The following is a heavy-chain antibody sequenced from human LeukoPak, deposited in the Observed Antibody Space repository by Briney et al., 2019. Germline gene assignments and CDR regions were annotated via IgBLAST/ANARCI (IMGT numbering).Heavy chain of an antibody. CDR3: AREGPGQQLVYYFDY. Sequence: SETLSLTCTVSGGSISSGGYYWSWIRQHPGKGLEWIGYIYYSGSTYYNPSLKSRVTISVDTSKNQFSLKLSSVTAADTAVYYCAREGPGQQLVYYFDYWGQGTLVTVSS. J-gene: IGHJ4*02. V-gene: IGHV4-31*03. D-gene: IGHD6-13*01. CDR1: GGSISSGGYY. CDR2: IYYSGST.